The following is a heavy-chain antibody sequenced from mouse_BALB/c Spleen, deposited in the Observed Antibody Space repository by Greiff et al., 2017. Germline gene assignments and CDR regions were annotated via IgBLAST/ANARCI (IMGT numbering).Heavy chain of an antibody. CDR1: GYTFTSYW. J-gene: IGHJ3*01. CDR3: TRGDYLPFAY. V-gene: IGHV1S22*01. Sequence: LQQPGSELVRPGASVKLSCKASGYTFTSYWMHWVKQRPGQGLEWIGNIYPGSGSTNYDEKFKSKATLTVDTSSSTAYMQLSSLTSEDSAVYYCTRGDYLPFAYWGQGTLVTVSA. CDR2: IYPGSGST. D-gene: IGHD2-4*01.